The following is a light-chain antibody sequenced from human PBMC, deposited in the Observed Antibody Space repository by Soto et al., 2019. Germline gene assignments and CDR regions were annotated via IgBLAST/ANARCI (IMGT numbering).Light chain of an antibody. Sequence: QSALTQPASVCGSPGQSITISCTGTSGDVGSYNLVSWYQQYPGKVPKLIIYEDNKRPSGVSNRFSGSKSGITASLTISGLQAEDEADYYCCSYGGPTTSYVFGSGTKVTVL. J-gene: IGLJ1*01. CDR1: SGDVGSYNL. CDR3: CSYGGPTTSYV. CDR2: EDN. V-gene: IGLV2-23*01.